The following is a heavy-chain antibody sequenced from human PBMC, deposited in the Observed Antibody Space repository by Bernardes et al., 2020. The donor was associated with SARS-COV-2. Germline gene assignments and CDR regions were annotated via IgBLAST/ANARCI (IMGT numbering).Heavy chain of an antibody. CDR3: ARADPWFGELFAAFDI. CDR2: IYYSGST. V-gene: IGHV4-59*01. J-gene: IGHJ3*02. Sequence: SETLSLTCTVSGGSISSYYWSWIRQPPGKGLEWIGYIYYSGSTNYNPSLKSRVTISVDTSKNQFSLKLSSVTAADTAVYYCARADPWFGELFAAFDIWGQGTMVTVSS. CDR1: GGSISSYY. D-gene: IGHD3-10*01.